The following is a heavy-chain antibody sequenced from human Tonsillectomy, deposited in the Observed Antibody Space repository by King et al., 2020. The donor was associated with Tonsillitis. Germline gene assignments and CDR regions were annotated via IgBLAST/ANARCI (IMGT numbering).Heavy chain of an antibody. Sequence: VQLVESGAEVKKPGESLRISCKASAYSFTNYWINWVRQMPGKGLEWMGRIDPSDSYTNYSPSFQGHVTISADKSISTAYLQWSSLKASDTAMYYCAAGILPAAGGVGYWGQGTLVTASS. V-gene: IGHV5-10-1*03. CDR1: AYSFTNYW. CDR3: AAGILPAAGGVGY. J-gene: IGHJ4*02. D-gene: IGHD2-2*01. CDR2: IDPSDSYT.